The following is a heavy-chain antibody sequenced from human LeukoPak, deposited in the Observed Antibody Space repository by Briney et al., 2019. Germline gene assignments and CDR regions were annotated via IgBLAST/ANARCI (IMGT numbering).Heavy chain of an antibody. Sequence: SLRLSSAAPGFSSADYAMHSAPQTPGEGFGWVSGISWHWGDIGYADSVRGRFTISRDNAKHSLYLQMNSLRAEDTAVYYCAKGIRDTAMVRTYYYFDMGGWGKGATVTVA. CDR3: AKGIRDTAMVRTYYYFDMGG. D-gene: IGHD5-18*01. CDR1: GFSSADYA. CDR2: ISWHWGDI. J-gene: IGHJ6*03. V-gene: IGHV3-9*02.